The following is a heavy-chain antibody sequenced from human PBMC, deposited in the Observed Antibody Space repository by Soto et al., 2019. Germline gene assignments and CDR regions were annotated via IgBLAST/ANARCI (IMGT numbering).Heavy chain of an antibody. J-gene: IGHJ5*02. V-gene: IGHV1-18*01. CDR3: ARDRCSGGSCKGWFDP. CDR2: ISAYNGNT. Sequence: GASVKVSCKASGYTFTSYGISWVRQAPGQGLEWMGWISAYNGNTNYAQKLQGRVTMTTDTSTSTAYMELRGLRSDDTAVYYCARDRCSGGSCKGWFDPWGQGTLVTVSS. D-gene: IGHD2-15*01. CDR1: GYTFTSYG.